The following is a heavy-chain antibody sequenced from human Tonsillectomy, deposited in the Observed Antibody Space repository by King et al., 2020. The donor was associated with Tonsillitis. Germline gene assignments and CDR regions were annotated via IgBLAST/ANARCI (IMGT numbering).Heavy chain of an antibody. Sequence: VQLVESGAEVKKPGASVKVSCKASGYTFTGYYMHWVRQAPGQGLEWMGWINPNSGGTNYAQKFQGRATMTRDTSISTAYMELSRLRSDDTAVYYCASLGYCSSTSCYLGYYMDVWGKGTTVTVSS. V-gene: IGHV1-2*02. J-gene: IGHJ6*03. CDR2: INPNSGGT. CDR3: ASLGYCSSTSCYLGYYMDV. D-gene: IGHD2-2*01. CDR1: GYTFTGYY.